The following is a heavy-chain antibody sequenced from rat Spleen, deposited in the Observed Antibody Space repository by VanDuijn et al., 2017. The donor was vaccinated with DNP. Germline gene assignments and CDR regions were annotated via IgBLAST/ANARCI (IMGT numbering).Heavy chain of an antibody. CDR1: GFTFNNYW. Sequence: EVQLVESGGDPVQPGRSLTLSCVVSGFTFNNYWMTWIRQVPGKGLEWVASITSSGGSTYYPDSVKGRFTISRDNATNTLYLQMNSLRSEDTASYYCVRDSRDYGSYADYFDYWGQGVMVTVSS. CDR2: ITSSGGST. CDR3: VRDSRDYGSYADYFDY. J-gene: IGHJ2*01. V-gene: IGHV5-31*01. D-gene: IGHD1-8*01.